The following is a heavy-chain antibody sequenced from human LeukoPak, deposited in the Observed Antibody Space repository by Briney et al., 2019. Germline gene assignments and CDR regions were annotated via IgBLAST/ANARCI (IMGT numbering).Heavy chain of an antibody. J-gene: IGHJ5*02. CDR3: ARDMTDWWFDP. CDR1: GGSISSSSYY. V-gene: IGHV4-31*03. Sequence: SETLSLTCTVSGGSISSSSYYWGWIRQPPGKGLEWIGYIYYSGSTHYNPSLKSRVTISVDTSKNQFSLKLSSVTAADTAVYYCARDMTDWWFDPWGQGTLVTVSS. D-gene: IGHD3-9*01. CDR2: IYYSGST.